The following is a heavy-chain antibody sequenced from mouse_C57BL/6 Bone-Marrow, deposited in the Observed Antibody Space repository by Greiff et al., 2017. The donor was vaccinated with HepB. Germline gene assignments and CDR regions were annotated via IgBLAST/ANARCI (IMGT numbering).Heavy chain of an antibody. Sequence: VQLKQSGAELVKPGASVKLSCTASGFNIKDYYMHWVKQRTEQGLEWIGRIEPEDGETKYAPKFQVKATITADTSSNTAYLQLSSLTSEDTAVYYCARLGNWYFDVWGTGTTVTVSS. CDR2: IEPEDGET. J-gene: IGHJ1*03. CDR1: GFNIKDYY. CDR3: ARLGNWYFDV. V-gene: IGHV14-2*01.